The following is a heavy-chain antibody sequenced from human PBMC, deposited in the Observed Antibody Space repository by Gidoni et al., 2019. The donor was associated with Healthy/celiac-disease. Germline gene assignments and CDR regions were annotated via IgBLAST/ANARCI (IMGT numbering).Heavy chain of an antibody. CDR1: GSTSRSYG. D-gene: IGHD6-6*01. CDR2: ISYDGSNK. Sequence: QVQLVESGGGVVQPGRSLRLSCAASGSTSRSYGMHWVRQAPGKGLEWVAVISYDGSNKYYADSVKGRFTISRDNSKNTLYLQMNSLRAEDTAVYYCAKDISMSYGSSSDDAFDIWGQGTMVTVSS. J-gene: IGHJ3*02. CDR3: AKDISMSYGSSSDDAFDI. V-gene: IGHV3-30*18.